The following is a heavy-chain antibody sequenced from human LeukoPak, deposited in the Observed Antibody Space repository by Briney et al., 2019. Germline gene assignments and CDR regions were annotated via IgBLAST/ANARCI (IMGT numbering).Heavy chain of an antibody. CDR1: GFTFSSYG. D-gene: IGHD6-13*01. CDR2: IWYDGSNK. J-gene: IGHJ3*02. V-gene: IGHV3-33*06. Sequence: GGSLRLSCAASGFTFSSYGMHWVRQAPGKGLEWVAVIWYDGSNKYYADSVKGRFTISRDNSKNTVYLQMNSLRAEDTAVYYCAKPGIATTAADAFDIWGQGTMVTVSS. CDR3: AKPGIATTAADAFDI.